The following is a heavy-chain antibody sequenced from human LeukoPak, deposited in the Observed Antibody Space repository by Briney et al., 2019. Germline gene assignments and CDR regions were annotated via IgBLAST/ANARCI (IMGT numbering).Heavy chain of an antibody. CDR1: GGSISSYY. J-gene: IGHJ5*02. CDR2: IYYSGST. CDR3: ARRGSYYYGSGSYARTVWFDP. Sequence: SETLSLTCTVSGGSISSYYWSWIRQPPGKGLEWIGYIYYSGSTNYNPSLKSRVTISVDTSKNQFSLKLSSVTAADTAVYYCARRGSYYYGSGSYARTVWFDPWGQGTLVTVSS. V-gene: IGHV4-59*01. D-gene: IGHD3-10*01.